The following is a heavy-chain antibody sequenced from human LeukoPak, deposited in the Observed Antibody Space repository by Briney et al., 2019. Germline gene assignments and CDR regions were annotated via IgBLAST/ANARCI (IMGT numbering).Heavy chain of an antibody. CDR2: ISGSGGST. CDR3: AKSVDYYDSSGYLPGPVPYYGMGV. V-gene: IGHV3-23*01. J-gene: IGHJ6*02. CDR1: GFTFSSYA. D-gene: IGHD3-22*01. Sequence: HPGGSLRLSCAASGFTFSSYAMSWVRQAPGKGLEWVSAISGSGGSTYYADSVKGRFTISRDNSKNTLYLQMNSLRAEDTAVYYCAKSVDYYDSSGYLPGPVPYYGMGVWGQGTTVTVSS.